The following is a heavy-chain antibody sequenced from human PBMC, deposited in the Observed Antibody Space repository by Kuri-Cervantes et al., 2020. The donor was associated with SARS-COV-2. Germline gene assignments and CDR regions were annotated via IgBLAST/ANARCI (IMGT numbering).Heavy chain of an antibody. CDR2: IYYSGCT. Sequence: SETLSLTCTVSGGSISSSNYYWGWIRQPPGKGLEWIGSIYYSGCTHYNPSLKSRVSISVDTSRNQFSLKVSSVTAADTAVYSCARQHLGYYMDVWGKGTTVTVSS. V-gene: IGHV4-39*01. CDR1: GGSISSSNYY. J-gene: IGHJ6*03. CDR3: ARQHLGYYMDV.